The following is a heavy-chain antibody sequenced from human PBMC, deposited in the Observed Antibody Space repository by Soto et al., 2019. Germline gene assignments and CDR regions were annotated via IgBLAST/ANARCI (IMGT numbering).Heavy chain of an antibody. J-gene: IGHJ6*02. CDR1: GFTFSSYG. Sequence: QVQLVESGGGVVQPGRSLRLSCAASGFTFSSYGMHWVRQAPGKGLEWVAFISYDGSNKYYADSVKGRFTISRDNSKNKLYLQMNSMRAEDTDVYYCAKAISWVAGTHYYGMDVWGQGTTVTVSS. CDR2: ISYDGSNK. CDR3: AKAISWVAGTHYYGMDV. D-gene: IGHD6-19*01. V-gene: IGHV3-30*18.